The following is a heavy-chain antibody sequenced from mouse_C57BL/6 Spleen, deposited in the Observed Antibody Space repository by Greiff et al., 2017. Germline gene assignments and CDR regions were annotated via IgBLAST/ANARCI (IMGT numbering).Heavy chain of an antibody. CDR2: IYPGDGDT. V-gene: IGHV1-82*01. J-gene: IGHJ2*01. CDR3: ARNDYEGY. Sequence: VQLKQSGPELVKPGASVKISCKASGYAFSSSWMNWVKQRPGKGLEWIGRIYPGDGDTNYNGKFKGKATLTADKSSSTAYMQLSSLTSEDSAVYFCARNDYEGYWGQGTTLTVSS. CDR1: GYAFSSSW. D-gene: IGHD2-4*01.